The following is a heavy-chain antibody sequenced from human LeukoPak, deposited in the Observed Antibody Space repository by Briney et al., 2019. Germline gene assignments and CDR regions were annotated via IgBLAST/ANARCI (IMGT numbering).Heavy chain of an antibody. V-gene: IGHV4-38-2*02. CDR3: ARIMAASQDVFNI. Sequence: PSETLSLTCTISGYTISSGYQWGWIRQPPGKGLEWIGNIYHSGSTYCNPSLKSRVTMSVDTSNNQFSLNLNSVTAADTAVYYCARIMAASQDVFNIWGQGTMVTVSS. D-gene: IGHD6-6*01. J-gene: IGHJ3*02. CDR1: GYTISSGYQ. CDR2: IYHSGST.